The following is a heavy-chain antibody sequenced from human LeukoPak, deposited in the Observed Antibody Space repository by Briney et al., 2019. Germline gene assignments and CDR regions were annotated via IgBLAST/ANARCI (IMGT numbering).Heavy chain of an antibody. CDR1: GGSISSSSYY. CDR3: ARESSSWPYYYYYMDV. V-gene: IGHV4-31*03. CDR2: IYYSGST. Sequence: SETLSLTCTVSGGSISSSSYYWSWIRQHPGKGLEWIGYIYYSGSTYYNPSLKSRVTISVDTSKNQFSLKLSSVTAADTAVYYCARESSSWPYYYYYMDVWGKGTTVTVSS. J-gene: IGHJ6*03. D-gene: IGHD6-13*01.